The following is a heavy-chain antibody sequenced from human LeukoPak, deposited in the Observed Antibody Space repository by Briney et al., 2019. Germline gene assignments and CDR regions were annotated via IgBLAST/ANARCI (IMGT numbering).Heavy chain of an antibody. CDR1: GYTFTGYY. CDR2: INPNSGGT. D-gene: IGHD3-10*01. Sequence: ASVKVSCKASGYTFTGYYMHWVRQAPGQGLEWMGWINPNSGGTNYAQKFQGWVTMTRDTSISTAYMELSRLRSDDTAVYYCARGGELTYYYYYAGMDVWGQGTTVTVSS. CDR3: ARGGELTYYYYYAGMDV. J-gene: IGHJ6*02. V-gene: IGHV1-2*04.